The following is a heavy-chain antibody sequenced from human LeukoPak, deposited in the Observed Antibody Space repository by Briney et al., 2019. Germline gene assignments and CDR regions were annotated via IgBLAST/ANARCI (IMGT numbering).Heavy chain of an antibody. Sequence: PSETLSLTCTVSGGSISSYYWSWIRQPPGKGLEWIGYIYYSGSTNYNPSLKSRVTISVDTSKSQFSLKLSSVTAADTAVYYCARGVNSGGSLHGDYWGQGTLVTVSS. CDR3: ARGVNSGGSLHGDY. CDR1: GGSISSYY. D-gene: IGHD2-15*01. V-gene: IGHV4-59*01. CDR2: IYYSGST. J-gene: IGHJ4*02.